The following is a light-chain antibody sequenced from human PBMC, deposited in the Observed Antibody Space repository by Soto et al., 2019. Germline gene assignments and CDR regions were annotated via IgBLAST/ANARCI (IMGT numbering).Light chain of an antibody. V-gene: IGLV2-14*01. CDR3: TSYTSSNTPYV. CDR2: EGF. Sequence: QSVLTQPASVSGTPEQWITISCTGTSSDVGGYNYVSWYQQHPGKDPNLMIYEGFKRPSGVSNRFSGSKSGNTASLPISGLQAEDESDYYCTSYTSSNTPYVFGTGTKVTVL. CDR1: SSDVGGYNY. J-gene: IGLJ1*01.